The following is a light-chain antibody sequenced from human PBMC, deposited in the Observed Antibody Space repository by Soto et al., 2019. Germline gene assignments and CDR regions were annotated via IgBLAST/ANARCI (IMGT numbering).Light chain of an antibody. Sequence: QSALTQPPSASGSPGQSVTIPCTRTSSDVRAYEHVSWYQKHPGKAPNLMIYEVTKRPSGVPDRFAGSKSGNTASLTVSGVQAEDESDYYRSSYAGSNTNVLVGGGTKLTVL. V-gene: IGLV2-8*01. CDR1: SSDVRAYEH. CDR2: EVT. J-gene: IGLJ2*01. CDR3: SSYAGSNTNVL.